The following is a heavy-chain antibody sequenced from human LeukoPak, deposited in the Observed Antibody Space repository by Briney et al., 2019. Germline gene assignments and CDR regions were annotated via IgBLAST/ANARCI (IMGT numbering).Heavy chain of an antibody. CDR3: AKMTGPPLPKYYMDV. D-gene: IGHD3-10*01. CDR2: ISGSGDNT. V-gene: IGHV3-23*01. Sequence: GGSLRLSCAASGFTFIGFAMSWVRRTPGKGLEWVSGISGSGDNTLYADSVKGRFTISRDNSKNTLYLEMNSLRAEDTAIYYCAKMTGPPLPKYYMDVSGQGTTVTV. J-gene: IGHJ6*03. CDR1: GFTFIGFA.